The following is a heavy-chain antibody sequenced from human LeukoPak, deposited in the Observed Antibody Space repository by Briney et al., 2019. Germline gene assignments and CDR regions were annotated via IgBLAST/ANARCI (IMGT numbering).Heavy chain of an antibody. CDR2: IKEDGSEE. J-gene: IGHJ4*02. CDR3: ARALSPGCRTWRVCYFDY. CDR1: GFSFSDYW. D-gene: IGHD2-8*01. V-gene: IGHV3-7*01. Sequence: GGSLRLYCSAYGFSFSDYWMNWVRQAPGRGLEWVANIKEDGSEEYYVDSVKGRFTVSRDNAKNSLYLQMNSLRAEDTAVYYCARALSPGCRTWRVCYFDYWGQGTLVSVSS.